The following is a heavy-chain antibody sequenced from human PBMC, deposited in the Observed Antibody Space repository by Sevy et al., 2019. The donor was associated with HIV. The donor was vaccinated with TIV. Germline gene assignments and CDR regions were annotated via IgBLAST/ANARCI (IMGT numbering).Heavy chain of an antibody. CDR1: GASISSSGYY. D-gene: IGHD6-19*01. CDR2: INYSGST. J-gene: IGHJ4*02. CDR3: AGPILTYNNGWSYYDY. V-gene: IGHV4-39*01. Sequence: SETLSLTCTVSGASISSSGYYWGWIRQPPGKGLEWIASINYSGSTFYNPSLKSRVTISADTSKSQFSLDLNSVTAADTAIYYCAGPILTYNNGWSYYDYWGQGTVVTVS.